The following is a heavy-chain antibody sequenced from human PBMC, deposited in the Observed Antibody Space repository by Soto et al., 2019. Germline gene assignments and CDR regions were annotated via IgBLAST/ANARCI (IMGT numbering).Heavy chain of an antibody. CDR1: GFSLSTSGVG. CDR2: IYWNDDK. J-gene: IGHJ5*02. V-gene: IGHV2-5*01. CDR3: ARSMTIFGVARIAWFDP. D-gene: IGHD3-3*01. Sequence: QITLKESGPTLVKPTQTLTLTCTFSGFSLSTSGVGVGWIRQPPGKALEWLALIYWNDDKRYSPSLKSRLTITKDTSKSQVVLTMTNMDPVDTATYYCARSMTIFGVARIAWFDPWGQGTLVTVSA.